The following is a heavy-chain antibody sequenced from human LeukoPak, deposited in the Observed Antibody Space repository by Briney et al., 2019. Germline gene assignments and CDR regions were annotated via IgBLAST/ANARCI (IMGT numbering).Heavy chain of an antibody. CDR1: GFTFDDYA. J-gene: IGHJ4*02. D-gene: IGHD3-22*01. CDR3: AKARPDSSGSIDY. CDR2: ISWNSGSI. V-gene: IGHV3-9*01. Sequence: GGSLRLSCAASGFTFDDYAMHWVRQAPGKGLEWVSGISWNSGSIGYADSVKGRFTISRDNAKNSLYLQMNSLRAEDTALYYCAKARPDSSGSIDYWGQGTLVTVSS.